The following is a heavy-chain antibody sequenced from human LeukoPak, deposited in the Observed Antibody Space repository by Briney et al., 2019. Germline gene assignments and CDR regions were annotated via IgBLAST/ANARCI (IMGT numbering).Heavy chain of an antibody. CDR2: ISSNSRYI. J-gene: IGHJ4*01. Sequence: GGSLRLSCAASGFDFSDYTINWVRQAPGKGLEWVSSISSNSRYIYYADSVKGRLTVSRDNAKNSVYLQMNNLRVEDTAAYYCARDGLGSYDYWGHGTLVTVSS. V-gene: IGHV3-21*01. CDR1: GFDFSDYT. D-gene: IGHD3-10*01. CDR3: ARDGLGSYDY.